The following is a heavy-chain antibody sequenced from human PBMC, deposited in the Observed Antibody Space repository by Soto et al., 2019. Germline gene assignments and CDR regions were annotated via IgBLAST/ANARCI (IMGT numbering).Heavy chain of an antibody. J-gene: IGHJ6*02. CDR3: ARAVIPPYCSGGSCYVLVWGMDV. CDR2: ISYDGSNK. CDR1: GFTFSSYA. Sequence: GGSLRLSCAASGFTFSSYAMHWVRQAPGKGLEWVAVISYDGSNKYYADSVKGRFTISRDNSKNTLYLQMNSLRAEDTAVYYCARAVIPPYCSGGSCYVLVWGMDVWGQGTTVTVSS. D-gene: IGHD2-15*01. V-gene: IGHV3-30-3*01.